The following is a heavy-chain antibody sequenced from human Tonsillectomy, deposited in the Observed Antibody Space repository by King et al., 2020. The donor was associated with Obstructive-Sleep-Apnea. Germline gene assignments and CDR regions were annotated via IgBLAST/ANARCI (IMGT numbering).Heavy chain of an antibody. D-gene: IGHD3-22*01. CDR2: ITGSGGST. CDR1: GFTFSIHA. Sequence: VQLVESGGGLVQPGGSLRLSCAASGFTFSIHAMSWVRQAPGKGLEWVTAITGSGGSTYYADSGKGRFTISRDNSKNTLYVQMNSLRAHDTAVYYCARDKVYYDSSGPSRYFDLWGRGTLVTVSS. V-gene: IGHV3-23*04. CDR3: ARDKVYYDSSGPSRYFDL. J-gene: IGHJ2*01.